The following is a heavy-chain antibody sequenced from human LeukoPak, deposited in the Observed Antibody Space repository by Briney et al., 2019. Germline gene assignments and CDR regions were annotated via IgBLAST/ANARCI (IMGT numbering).Heavy chain of an antibody. CDR2: IRYDGSNK. CDR1: GFTFSNAW. V-gene: IGHV3-30*02. Sequence: SGGSLRHSCAASGFTFSNAWMSWVRQAPGKGLEWVAFIRYDGSNKYYADSVKGRFTISRDNSKNTLYLQMNSLRAEDTAVYYCANFWVTAFDYWGQGTLVTVSS. D-gene: IGHD2-21*02. CDR3: ANFWVTAFDY. J-gene: IGHJ4*02.